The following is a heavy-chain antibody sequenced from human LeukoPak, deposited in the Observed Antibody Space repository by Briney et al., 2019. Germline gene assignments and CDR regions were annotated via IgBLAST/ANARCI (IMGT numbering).Heavy chain of an antibody. CDR1: GFTFSSYG. CDR3: AKPLPTDYYYYYGMDV. V-gene: IGHV3-30*18. J-gene: IGHJ6*02. Sequence: GGSLRLSCAASGFTFSSYGMPWVRQAPGKGLEWVAVISYDGSNKYYADSVKGRFTISRDNSKNTLYLQMNSLRAEDTAVYYCAKPLPTDYYYYYGMDVWGQGTTVTVSS. CDR2: ISYDGSNK.